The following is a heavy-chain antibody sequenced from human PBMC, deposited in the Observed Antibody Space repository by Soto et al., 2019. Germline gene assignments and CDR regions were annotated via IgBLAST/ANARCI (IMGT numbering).Heavy chain of an antibody. CDR3: ARLSSSGWYGPSNWFDP. CDR1: GGSISSYY. CDR2: IYYSGST. J-gene: IGHJ5*02. D-gene: IGHD6-19*01. V-gene: IGHV4-59*08. Sequence: PSETLSLTCTVSGGSISSYYWSWIRQPPGKGLEWIGYIYYSGSTNYNPSLKSRVTISVDTSKNQFSLKLSSVTAADTAVYYCARLSSSGWYGPSNWFDPWGQGTLVTVSS.